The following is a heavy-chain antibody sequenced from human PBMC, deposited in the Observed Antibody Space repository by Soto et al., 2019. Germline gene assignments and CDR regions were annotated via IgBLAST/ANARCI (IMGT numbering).Heavy chain of an antibody. Sequence: GESLKISCKGSGYSFTSYWISWVRQMPGKGLEWMGRIDPSDSYTNYSPSFQGHVTISADKSISTAYLQWSSLKASDTAMYYCARRVVSPLYYYYGMDVWGQGTRNTGSS. D-gene: IGHD2-8*02. CDR2: IDPSDSYT. J-gene: IGHJ6*02. CDR1: GYSFTSYW. V-gene: IGHV5-10-1*01. CDR3: ARRVVSPLYYYYGMDV.